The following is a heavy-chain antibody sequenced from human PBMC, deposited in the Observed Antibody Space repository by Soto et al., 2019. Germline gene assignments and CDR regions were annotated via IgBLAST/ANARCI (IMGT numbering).Heavy chain of an antibody. CDR3: ADIFGVGCHYVLVY. Sequence: EVQLLESGGGVVQPGGSLRLSCAASGFTFSNYAMRWVRQAPGKGLEWVSVISGGGSSSYYADSVKGRFTISRDNSKKPQLLKMSRRGDETTAVYYGADIFGVGCHYVLVYWGQGTLVIVSS. CDR2: ISGGGSSS. D-gene: IGHD3-3*01. CDR1: GFTFSNYA. J-gene: IGHJ4*02. V-gene: IGHV3-23*01.